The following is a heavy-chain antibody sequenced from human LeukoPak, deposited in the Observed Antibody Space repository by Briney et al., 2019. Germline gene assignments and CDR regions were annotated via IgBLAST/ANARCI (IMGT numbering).Heavy chain of an antibody. CDR3: GRDPNGDYIGAFEF. Sequence: GGSLRLSCAGSDFTFANYAMTWVRLTPGKGLEWVSSIKGSGSYAMYADSVSGRFTTSRDNSRNTIFLQMTSLRGEDTAIYYCGRDPNGDYIGAFEFWGLGTLVSVSS. V-gene: IGHV3-23*01. CDR2: IKGSGSYA. D-gene: IGHD4-17*01. J-gene: IGHJ3*01. CDR1: DFTFANYA.